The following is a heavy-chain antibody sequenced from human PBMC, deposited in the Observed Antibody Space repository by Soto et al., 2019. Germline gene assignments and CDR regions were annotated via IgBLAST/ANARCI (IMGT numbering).Heavy chain of an antibody. V-gene: IGHV3-33*01. CDR3: ASGRLQGFDP. D-gene: IGHD1-26*01. J-gene: IGHJ5*02. CDR2: IWYDGSNK. Sequence: QVQLVESGGGVVQPGRSLRLSCAASGFTFSSYGMHWVRQAPGKGLEWVAVIWYDGSNKYYADSVKGRFTISKDNSKNTLYLQMTGLRAEDTAVYCCASGRLQGFDPWGQGTLVTVS. CDR1: GFTFSSYG.